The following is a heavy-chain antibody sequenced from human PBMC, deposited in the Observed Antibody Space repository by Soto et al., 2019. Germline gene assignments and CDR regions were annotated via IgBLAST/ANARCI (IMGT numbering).Heavy chain of an antibody. CDR3: ARGDFWSGYQYVNWFDP. D-gene: IGHD3-3*01. Sequence: SQTLSLTCAISGDSVSSNSAAWNWIRQSPSRGLEWLGRTYYRSKWYNDYAVSVKSRITINPDTSKNQFSLQLNSVTPEDTAVYFCARGDFWSGYQYVNWFDPWGQGTLVTVSS. CDR2: TYYRSKWYN. V-gene: IGHV6-1*01. J-gene: IGHJ5*02. CDR1: GDSVSSNSAA.